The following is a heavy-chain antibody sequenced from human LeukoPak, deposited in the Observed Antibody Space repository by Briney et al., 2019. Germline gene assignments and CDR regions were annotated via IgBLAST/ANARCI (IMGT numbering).Heavy chain of an antibody. V-gene: IGHV3-15*01. J-gene: IGHJ6*03. CDR2: IKSKTDGGTT. CDR3: ARDRDMDV. Sequence: KPGGSLRLSCAASGFTFSNAWMSWVRQAPGKGLEWVGRIKSKTDGGTTDYAAPVKGRFTISRDDSKNTLYLQMNSLRAEDTALYFCARDRDMDVWGKGTTVIISS. D-gene: IGHD3-10*01. CDR1: GFTFSNAW.